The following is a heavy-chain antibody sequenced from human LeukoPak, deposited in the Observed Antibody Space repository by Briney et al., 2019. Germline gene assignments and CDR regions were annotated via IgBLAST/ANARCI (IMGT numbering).Heavy chain of an antibody. D-gene: IGHD3-3*01. CDR1: GGSISSSSYY. J-gene: IGHJ4*02. Sequence: SETLSLTCTVSGGSISSSSYYWGWIRQPPGKGLEWIGSIYYSGSTYYNPSLKSRVTISVDTSKNQFSLKLSSVTAADTAVYYCARGQYYDFWSGYPPLDYWGQGTLVTVSS. CDR2: IYYSGST. V-gene: IGHV4-39*07. CDR3: ARGQYYDFWSGYPPLDY.